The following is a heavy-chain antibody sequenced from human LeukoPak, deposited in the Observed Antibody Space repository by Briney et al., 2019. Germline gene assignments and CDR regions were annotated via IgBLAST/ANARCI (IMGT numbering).Heavy chain of an antibody. CDR3: AGRDSSSWYMSNWFDP. CDR2: ISSSSSYI. J-gene: IGHJ5*02. CDR1: GFTFSSYS. D-gene: IGHD6-13*01. V-gene: IGHV3-21*01. Sequence: GGSLRLSCAASGFTFSSYSMNWVRQAPGKGLEWVSSISSSSSYIYYADSVKGRFTISRGNAKNSLYLQMNSLRAEDTAVYYCAGRDSSSWYMSNWFDPWGQGTLVTVSS.